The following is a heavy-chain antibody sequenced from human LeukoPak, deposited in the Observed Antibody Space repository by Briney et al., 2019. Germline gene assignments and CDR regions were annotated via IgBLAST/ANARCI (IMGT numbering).Heavy chain of an antibody. Sequence: PSETLSLTCTVSGYSISSGYYWGWIRQPPGKGLEWIGSIYHSGSTYYNPSPKSRVTISVDTSKNQFSLKLSSVTAADTAVYYCARDSGYSSSLGYYYGMDVWGQGTTVTVSS. CDR3: ARDSGYSSSLGYYYGMDV. CDR1: GYSISSGYY. D-gene: IGHD6-13*01. CDR2: IYHSGST. J-gene: IGHJ6*02. V-gene: IGHV4-38-2*02.